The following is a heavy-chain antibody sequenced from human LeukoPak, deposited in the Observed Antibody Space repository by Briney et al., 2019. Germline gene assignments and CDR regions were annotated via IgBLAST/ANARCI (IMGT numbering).Heavy chain of an antibody. D-gene: IGHD5-24*01. V-gene: IGHV1-8*01. Sequence: ASVKGSCKASGYTFTSYDINWVRQATGQGLEWMGWMNPNSGNTGYAQKFQGRVTMTRNTSISTAYMELSSLRSEDTAVYYCARGLDGSQYPLDAFDIWGQGTMVTVSS. CDR1: GYTFTSYD. CDR2: MNPNSGNT. J-gene: IGHJ3*02. CDR3: ARGLDGSQYPLDAFDI.